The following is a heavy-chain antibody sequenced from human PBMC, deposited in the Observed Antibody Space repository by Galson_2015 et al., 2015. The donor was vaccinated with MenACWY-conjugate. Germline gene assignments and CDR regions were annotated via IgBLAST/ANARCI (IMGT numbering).Heavy chain of an antibody. CDR1: GFTFNSYS. CDR2: ISSSSSTI. Sequence: SLRLSCAASGFTFNSYSMNWVRQAPGKGLEWVSYISSSSSTIYYADSVKGRFTISRDNAKNSLYLQMNSLRAEDTAVYYCARDERVGETLTPGHWGQGILVTVSS. CDR3: ARDERVGETLTPGH. D-gene: IGHD1-26*01. V-gene: IGHV3-48*04. J-gene: IGHJ4*02.